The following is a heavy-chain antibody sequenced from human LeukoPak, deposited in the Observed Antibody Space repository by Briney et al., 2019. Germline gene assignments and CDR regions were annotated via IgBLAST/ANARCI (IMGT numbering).Heavy chain of an antibody. D-gene: IGHD3-10*01. CDR3: ARYPDNTYYFDF. CDR2: INPSSGDT. V-gene: IGHV1-2*06. Sequence: ASVKISCKASGYTFTGYYLHWVRQVPGQGLEWMGRINPSSGDTNYTQTFQGRVTMTRETSVRTAFLELSGLRSDDTAVYYCARYPDNTYYFDFWGQGTLVTVSS. J-gene: IGHJ4*02. CDR1: GYTFTGYY.